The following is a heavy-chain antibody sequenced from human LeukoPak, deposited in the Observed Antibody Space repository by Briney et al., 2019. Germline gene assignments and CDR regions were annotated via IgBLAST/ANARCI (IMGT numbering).Heavy chain of an antibody. V-gene: IGHV4-30-4*01. CDR3: ARELYTVTTGSNWFDP. D-gene: IGHD4-11*01. J-gene: IGHJ5*02. Sequence: SETLSLTCTVSDGSISSGDYYWSWIRQPPGKGLEWIGYIYYSGSTYYNPSLKSRVTISVDTSKNHFSLKLTSVTAADTAVYYCARELYTVTTGSNWFDPWGQGTLVTVSS. CDR2: IYYSGST. CDR1: DGSISSGDYY.